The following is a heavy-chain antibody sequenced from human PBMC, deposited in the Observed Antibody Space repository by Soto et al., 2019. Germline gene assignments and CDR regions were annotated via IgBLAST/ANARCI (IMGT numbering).Heavy chain of an antibody. CDR3: ASGASRWYPYFFDS. CDR1: EGTFNSYA. V-gene: IGHV1-69*01. D-gene: IGHD6-13*01. Sequence: QAQVVQSGAEVRKPGSSVKLSCKASEGTFNSYAIAWVRQSPGQGLEWMGGIIPYYNTLNYAQKFQDRVTITADDSTNTVYMELSSLRSDDTTVYFCASGASRWYPYFFDSWAQGTLVTVSS. CDR2: IIPYYNTL. J-gene: IGHJ4*02.